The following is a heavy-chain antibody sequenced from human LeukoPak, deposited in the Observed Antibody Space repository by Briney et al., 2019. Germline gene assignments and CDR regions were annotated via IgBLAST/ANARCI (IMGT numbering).Heavy chain of an antibody. CDR3: ARAVSDYDFWSGFGYYYYYMDV. V-gene: IGHV4-34*01. J-gene: IGHJ6*03. CDR1: GGSFSGYY. CDR2: INHSGST. D-gene: IGHD3-3*01. Sequence: SETLSLTCAVYGGSFSGYYWGWIRQPPGKGLEWIGEINHSGSTNYNPSLKSRVTISVDTSKNQFSLKLSSVTAADTAVYYCARAVSDYDFWSGFGYYYYYMDVWGKGTTVTVSS.